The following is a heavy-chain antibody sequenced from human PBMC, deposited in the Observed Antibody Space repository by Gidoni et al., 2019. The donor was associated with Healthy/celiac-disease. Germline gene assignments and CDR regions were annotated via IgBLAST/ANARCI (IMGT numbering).Heavy chain of an antibody. J-gene: IGHJ4*02. Sequence: EVQLVQSGAGVKQPGESLKTSCTGSGYSFTSYWIGWVRPMPGKGLEWMGIIYPGDSDTRYSPSFQGQVTISADKSISTAYLQWSSLKASDTAMYYCARPTPDSSGWRFVDYWGQGTLVTVSS. V-gene: IGHV5-51*01. CDR2: IYPGDSDT. CDR1: GYSFTSYW. D-gene: IGHD6-19*01. CDR3: ARPTPDSSGWRFVDY.